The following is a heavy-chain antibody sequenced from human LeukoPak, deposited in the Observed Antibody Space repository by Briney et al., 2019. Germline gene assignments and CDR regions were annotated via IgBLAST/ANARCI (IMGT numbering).Heavy chain of an antibody. CDR3: ASSSHILTGYYTY. CDR2: IIPIFGTA. CDR1: GGTFSSYA. J-gene: IGHJ4*02. Sequence: PWASVKVSCKASGGTFSSYAISWVRQAPGQGLEWMGGIIPIFGTANYAQKFQGRVTITADESTSTAYMELSSLRSEDTAVYHCASSSHILTGYYTYWGQGTLVTVSS. D-gene: IGHD3-9*01. V-gene: IGHV1-69*13.